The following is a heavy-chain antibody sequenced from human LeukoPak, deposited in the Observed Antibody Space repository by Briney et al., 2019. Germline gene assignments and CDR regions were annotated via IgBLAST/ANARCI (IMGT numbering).Heavy chain of an antibody. CDR2: IYHSGST. CDR1: GYSISSGYY. J-gene: IGHJ5*02. Sequence: SETLSLTCTVSGYSISSGYYWGWIRQPPGKGLEWIGSIYHSGSTYYNPSLKSRVTISVDTSKNQFSLKLSSVTAADTAVYYCARDNDCSSTSCYFRFDPRGQGTLVTVSS. CDR3: ARDNDCSSTSCYFRFDP. V-gene: IGHV4-38-2*02. D-gene: IGHD2-2*01.